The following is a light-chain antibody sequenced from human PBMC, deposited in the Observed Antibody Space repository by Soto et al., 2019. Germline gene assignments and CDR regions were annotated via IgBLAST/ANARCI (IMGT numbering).Light chain of an antibody. CDR3: AVWDDSLSGVV. CDR1: TSNVGSNL. J-gene: IGLJ2*01. CDR2: NDY. V-gene: IGLV1-47*02. Sequence: QSALAQPPSASGTPGQRVTISCSGSTSNVGSNLASWYQQLPGSAPKLLIYNDYERPSGVPDRFSGSKSGTSASLGISGRRSEDEADYFCAVWDDSLSGVVFGGGTKLTVL.